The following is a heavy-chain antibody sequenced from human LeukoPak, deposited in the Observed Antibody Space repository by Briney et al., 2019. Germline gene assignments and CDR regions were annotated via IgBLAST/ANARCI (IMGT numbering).Heavy chain of an antibody. Sequence: PSETLSLTCAVYGGSFSGYYWSWIRHPPGKGLEWIGEINHSGSTNYNPSLKSRVTISVDTSKNQFSLKLSSVTAADTAVYYCARVIWSNPYYYGMDVWGQGTTVTVSS. V-gene: IGHV4-34*01. D-gene: IGHD3-10*01. J-gene: IGHJ6*02. CDR1: GGSFSGYY. CDR3: ARVIWSNPYYYGMDV. CDR2: INHSGST.